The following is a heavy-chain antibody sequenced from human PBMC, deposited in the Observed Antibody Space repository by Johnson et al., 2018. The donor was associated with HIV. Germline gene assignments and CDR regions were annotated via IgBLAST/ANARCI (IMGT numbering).Heavy chain of an antibody. D-gene: IGHD5-18*01. CDR2: IYSGGDT. CDR1: GFTVSSNY. V-gene: IGHV3-66*01. Sequence: VQLVESGGGLVQPGGSLRLSCAASGFTVSSNYITWVRQAPGKGPEWVAVIYSGGDTYYADSVKGRFTISRDDSKNTLYLQMNSLRVEDTAVYFCARAPGYSRAFDIWGQGTMVTVSS. CDR3: ARAPGYSRAFDI. J-gene: IGHJ3*02.